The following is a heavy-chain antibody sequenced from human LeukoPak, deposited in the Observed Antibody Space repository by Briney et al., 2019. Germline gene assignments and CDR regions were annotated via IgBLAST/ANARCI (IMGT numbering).Heavy chain of an antibody. D-gene: IGHD3-22*01. CDR1: GGTFSRYA. V-gene: IGHV1-69*13. CDR2: ITPMFGTA. CDR3: ARDAAIHDSGAYYSLW. Sequence: SVKVSCKASGGTFSRYAISWVRQAPGQGLEWMGGITPMFGTANYAQKFQGRVTSADESTRTAYMELKSLKFEDTAVYYCARDAAIHDSGAYYSLWWGQGTLVTVSS. J-gene: IGHJ4*02.